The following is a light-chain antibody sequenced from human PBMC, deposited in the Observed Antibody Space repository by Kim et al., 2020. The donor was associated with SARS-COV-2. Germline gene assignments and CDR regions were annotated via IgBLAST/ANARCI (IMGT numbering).Light chain of an antibody. CDR3: NSRDSSDNHVV. CDR1: SLRSYY. Sequence: SSELTQDPAVSVALGQTVRITCQGDSLRSYYASWYQQKPGQAPLLVIYGKNNRPSGIPDRFSGSSSGNTDSLTITGAQAEDEADYYCNSRDSSDNHVVFG. V-gene: IGLV3-19*01. CDR2: GKN. J-gene: IGLJ2*01.